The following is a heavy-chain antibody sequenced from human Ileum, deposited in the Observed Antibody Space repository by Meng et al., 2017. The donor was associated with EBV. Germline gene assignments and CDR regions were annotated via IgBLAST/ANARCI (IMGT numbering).Heavy chain of an antibody. D-gene: IGHD3-9*01. V-gene: IGHV4-61*08. Sequence: QVPLQEAGPGLVKPSETLALTCTVSGGSVSSGGFHWSWIRQPPGKGLEWIGQINDSGSANYNPSLKSRVTISVDTSKSLFSLKLNSVTAADAAAYSCASYFAGRGESGYWGQGTLVTVSS. CDR1: GGSVSSGGFH. J-gene: IGHJ4*02. CDR3: ASYFAGRGESGY. CDR2: INDSGSA.